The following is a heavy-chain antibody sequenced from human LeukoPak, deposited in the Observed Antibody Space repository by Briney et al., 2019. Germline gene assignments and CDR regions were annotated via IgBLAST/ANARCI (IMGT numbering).Heavy chain of an antibody. CDR3: ARVWDFCSDTSCPVASFGY. Sequence: GASVKVSCKASEYTFTSYDLYWVRQATGQGLEWMGWMNPNSGNTGYAQKFQGRVTMTRNTSTNTAYMELSSLRSEDTAVYYCARVWDFCSDTSCPVASFGYWSQGTLVTVSS. CDR2: MNPNSGNT. CDR1: EYTFTSYD. J-gene: IGHJ4*02. D-gene: IGHD2-2*01. V-gene: IGHV1-8*01.